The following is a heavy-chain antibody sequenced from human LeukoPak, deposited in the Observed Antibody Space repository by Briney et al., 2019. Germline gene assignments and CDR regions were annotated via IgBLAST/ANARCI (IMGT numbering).Heavy chain of an antibody. CDR1: GFTFSSSA. CDR2: ISYDGSNK. V-gene: IGHV3-30*04. J-gene: IGHJ6*02. D-gene: IGHD2-15*01. CDR3: AREAVVAALYYYYYGMDV. Sequence: GGSLRLSCAASGFTFSSSAMHWVRQAPDKGLEWVAVISYDGSNKYYADSVKGRFTISRDNSKNTLYLQMNSLRAEDTAVYYCAREAVVAALYYYYYGMDVWGQGTTVTVSS.